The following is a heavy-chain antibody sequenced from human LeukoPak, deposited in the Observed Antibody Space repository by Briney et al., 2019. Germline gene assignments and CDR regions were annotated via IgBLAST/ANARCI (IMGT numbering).Heavy chain of an antibody. CDR1: GYTFTSYG. V-gene: IGHV1-18*01. CDR2: INTYNGNT. Sequence: ASVTVSCKASGYTFTSYGISWVRHAPGQGLEWMGWINTYNGNTNYAQKLQGRVTMTTDTSTNTAYMELRSLRSDDTAVYYCARDYYDSSGYYYDAFDIWGQGTMVTVSS. D-gene: IGHD3-22*01. J-gene: IGHJ3*02. CDR3: ARDYYDSSGYYYDAFDI.